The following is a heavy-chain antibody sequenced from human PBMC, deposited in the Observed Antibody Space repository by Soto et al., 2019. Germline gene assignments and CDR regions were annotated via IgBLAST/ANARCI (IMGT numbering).Heavy chain of an antibody. Sequence: GGSLRLSCAASGFTFSSYAMHWVRQAPGKGLEWVAVISYDGSNKYYADSVKGRFTISRDNSKNTLYLQMNSLRAEDTAVYYCARDYYDSSGYYPPPRTHAFDIWGQGTMVTVSS. CDR3: ARDYYDSSGYYPPPRTHAFDI. J-gene: IGHJ3*02. CDR1: GFTFSSYA. CDR2: ISYDGSNK. V-gene: IGHV3-30-3*01. D-gene: IGHD3-22*01.